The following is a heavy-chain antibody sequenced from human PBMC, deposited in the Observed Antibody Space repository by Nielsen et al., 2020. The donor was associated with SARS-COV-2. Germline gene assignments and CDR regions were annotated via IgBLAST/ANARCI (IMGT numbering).Heavy chain of an antibody. CDR2: ISSSSSYI. D-gene: IGHD4-17*01. V-gene: IGHV3-21*01. CDR3: ARDPMTTLRGDWYFDL. CDR1: GFTFSSYA. Sequence: GGSLRLSCAASGFTFSSYAMNWVRQAPGKGLEWVSSISSSSSYIYYADSVKGRFTISRDNAKNSLYLQMNSLRAEDTAVYYCARDPMTTLRGDWYFDLWGRGTLVTVSS. J-gene: IGHJ2*01.